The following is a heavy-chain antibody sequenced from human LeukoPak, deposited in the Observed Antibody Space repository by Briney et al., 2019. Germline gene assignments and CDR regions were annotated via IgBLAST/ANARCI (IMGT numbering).Heavy chain of an antibody. J-gene: IGHJ4*02. CDR3: ARGVRPSVEMATIPLGY. D-gene: IGHD5-24*01. Sequence: ASVKVSCKASGYTFTGYYIHWVRQAPGQGLEWMGWINPNSGDTYSAQKFQGRVTMTRDTSISTAYMELSRLRSDDTAVYYCARGVRPSVEMATIPLGYWGQGTLVTVSS. CDR1: GYTFTGYY. CDR2: INPNSGDT. V-gene: IGHV1-2*02.